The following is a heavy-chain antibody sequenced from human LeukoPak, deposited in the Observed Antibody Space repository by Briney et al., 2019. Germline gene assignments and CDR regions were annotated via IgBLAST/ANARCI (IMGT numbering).Heavy chain of an antibody. CDR3: ARDSGTSTAYNWFDP. V-gene: IGHV3-48*04. Sequence: GGSLRLSCAASGFTFSTYSMNWVRQAPGKGLEWVSYISSSGSTIYYADSVKGRFTISRDNAKNSLYLQMNSLRAEDTAVYYCARDSGTSTAYNWFDPWGQGTLVTVSS. J-gene: IGHJ5*02. CDR1: GFTFSTYS. CDR2: ISSSGSTI. D-gene: IGHD2-2*01.